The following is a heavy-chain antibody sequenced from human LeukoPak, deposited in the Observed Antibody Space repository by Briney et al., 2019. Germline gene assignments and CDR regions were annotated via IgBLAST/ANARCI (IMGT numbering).Heavy chain of an antibody. CDR2: MYTSGST. Sequence: TSETLSLTCTVSGGSISSYYWSWIRLPAGKGLEWIGRMYTSGSTNYNPSLKSRVTMSVDTSKNQFSLNLSSMTAADTAVYYCATPTGDAFDIWGQGTMVTVSS. V-gene: IGHV4-4*07. CDR3: ATPTGDAFDI. J-gene: IGHJ3*02. D-gene: IGHD1-1*01. CDR1: GGSISSYY.